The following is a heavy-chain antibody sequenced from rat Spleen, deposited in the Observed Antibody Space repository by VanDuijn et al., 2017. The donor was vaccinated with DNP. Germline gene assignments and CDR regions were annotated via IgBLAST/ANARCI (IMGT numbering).Heavy chain of an antibody. D-gene: IGHD1-7*01. Sequence: EVQLVESDGGLVQPGRSLKLSCAASGFTFSDYYMAWVRQAPTKGLEWVATISYDGSSTYYRDSVKGRFTISRDNAKSTLYLQMDSLRSEDTATYYCARRTWDGSPDYWGQGVMVTVSS. V-gene: IGHV5-29*01. J-gene: IGHJ2*01. CDR2: ISYDGSST. CDR3: ARRTWDGSPDY. CDR1: GFTFSDYY.